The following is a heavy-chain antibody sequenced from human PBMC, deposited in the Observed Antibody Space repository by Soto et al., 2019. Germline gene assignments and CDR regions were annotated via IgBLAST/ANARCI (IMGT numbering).Heavy chain of an antibody. CDR1: GYTFTSYG. D-gene: IGHD4-4*01. V-gene: IGHV1-18*01. J-gene: IGHJ6*02. CDR3: ASNSNYSSLYYYYYGMDV. CDR2: ISAYNGNT. Sequence: GASVKVSCKASGYTFTSYGISWVRQAPGQGLEWMGWISAYNGNTNYAQKLQGRVTMTTDTSTSTAYMELRSLRSDDTAVYYCASNSNYSSLYYYYYGMDVWGQGTTVTVSS.